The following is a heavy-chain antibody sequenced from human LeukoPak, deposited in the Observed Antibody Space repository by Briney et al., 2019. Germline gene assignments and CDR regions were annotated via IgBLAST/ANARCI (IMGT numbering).Heavy chain of an antibody. V-gene: IGHV3-21*01. CDR2: ISVRSNYR. D-gene: IGHD3-22*01. CDR1: GYTFSDFS. Sequence: GGSLRLSCAASGYTFSDFSVNWVRQGPGKGLEWVSSISVRSNYRYYADSVRGRFSISRDDARNSLYLQMNSLRAEDTAVYYCVRLRRNSDRSGFYYYYDYWGQGTLVTVSS. CDR3: VRLRRNSDRSGFYYYYDY. J-gene: IGHJ4*02.